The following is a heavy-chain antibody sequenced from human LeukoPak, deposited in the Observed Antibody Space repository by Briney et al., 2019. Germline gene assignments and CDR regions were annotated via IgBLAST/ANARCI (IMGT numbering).Heavy chain of an antibody. D-gene: IGHD2/OR15-2a*01. V-gene: IGHV3-21*01. J-gene: IGHJ3*02. CDR1: GFTFSSYS. Sequence: GGSLRLTCAASGFTFSSYSMNWVRQAPGKGLEWVSSISSSSSYIYYADSVKGRFTISRDNAKNSLYLQMNSLRAEDTAIYYCATRPFRRDAFDIWGQGTMVTVSS. CDR3: ATRPFRRDAFDI. CDR2: ISSSSSYI.